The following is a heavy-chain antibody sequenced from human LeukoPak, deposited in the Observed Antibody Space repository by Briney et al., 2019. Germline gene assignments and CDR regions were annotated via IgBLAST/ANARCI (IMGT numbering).Heavy chain of an antibody. CDR3: AKESESYLKLLDY. CDR2: ISGSGGST. D-gene: IGHD3-10*01. J-gene: IGHJ4*02. V-gene: IGHV3-23*01. CDR1: GCTFSSYS. Sequence: GGSLCLSCAASGCTFSSYSMYWVRQAPGKGLEWVSAISGSGGSTYYADSVKGRFTISRDNSKNTLYLQMNSMRAEDTAVYYCAKESESYLKLLDYWGQGTLVTVSS.